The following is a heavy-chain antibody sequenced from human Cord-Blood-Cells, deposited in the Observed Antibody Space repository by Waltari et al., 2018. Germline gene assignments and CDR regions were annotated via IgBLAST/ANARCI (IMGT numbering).Heavy chain of an antibody. Sequence: QVQLVQSGAEVKKPGASVKVSCKASGYTFTSYYMHWVRPAPGQGLEWMGIINPSGGSTSYAQKFQGRVTMTRDTSTSTVYMELSSLRSEDTALYYCARAIASIAARPYAFDIWGQGTMVTVSS. CDR1: GYTFTSYY. CDR3: ARAIASIAARPYAFDI. V-gene: IGHV1-46*01. CDR2: INPSGGST. D-gene: IGHD6-6*01. J-gene: IGHJ3*02.